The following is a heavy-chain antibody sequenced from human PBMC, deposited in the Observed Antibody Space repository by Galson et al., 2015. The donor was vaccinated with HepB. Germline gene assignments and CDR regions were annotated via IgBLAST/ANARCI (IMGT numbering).Heavy chain of an antibody. CDR3: ARRSGTYYE. CDR1: GFTFSTYT. Sequence: SLRLSCAASGFTFSTYTMTWIRQAPGKGLEWVSSISGTSHSIYYADSVKGRFTISRDNANGSLLLQMHSLRAEDSAVFYCARRSGTYYEWGQGTLVIVSS. D-gene: IGHD3-22*01. V-gene: IGHV3-21*03. CDR2: ISGTSHSI. J-gene: IGHJ4*02.